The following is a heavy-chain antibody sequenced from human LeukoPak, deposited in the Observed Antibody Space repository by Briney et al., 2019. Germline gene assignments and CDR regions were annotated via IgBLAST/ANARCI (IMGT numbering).Heavy chain of an antibody. CDR2: INHSGNT. CDR3: ARVRGAVAIDY. Sequence: SETLSLTCAVYGESFSGYYWSWIRQPPGKGLEWIGEINHSGNTNYNPSLKSRVTLSVDTSKNQFSLKLSSVTAADTAVYYCARVRGAVAIDYWGQGTLVTVSS. D-gene: IGHD6-19*01. V-gene: IGHV4-34*01. CDR1: GESFSGYY. J-gene: IGHJ4*02.